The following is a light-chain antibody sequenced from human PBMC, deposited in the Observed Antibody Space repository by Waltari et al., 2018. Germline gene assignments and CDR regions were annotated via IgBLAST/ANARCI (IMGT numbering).Light chain of an antibody. CDR1: QSVTTW. CDR2: KAS. V-gene: IGKV1-5*03. J-gene: IGKJ1*01. CDR3: QQYASDWA. Sequence: DIKVPQYPSTLSASVGDRVTITCRARQSVTTWLAWFQQKPGKAPKLLIYKASILESGVPARFSGSGSGTEFTLTISSLQPDDFATYYCQQYASDWAFGQGTKVEIK.